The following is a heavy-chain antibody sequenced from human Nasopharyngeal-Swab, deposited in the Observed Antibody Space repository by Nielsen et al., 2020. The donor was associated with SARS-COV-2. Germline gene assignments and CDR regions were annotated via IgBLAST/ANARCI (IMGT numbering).Heavy chain of an antibody. Sequence: ASVKVSCKASGYTFTSYAMHWVRQAPGQRLEWMGWINAGNGNTKYSQKFQGRVTITRDKSTSTAYMELSSLRSEDTAVYYCARGDTIFGKGSYDAFDIWGQGTMVTVSS. CDR2: INAGNGNT. D-gene: IGHD3-3*01. CDR3: ARGDTIFGKGSYDAFDI. CDR1: GYTFTSYA. V-gene: IGHV1-3*01. J-gene: IGHJ3*02.